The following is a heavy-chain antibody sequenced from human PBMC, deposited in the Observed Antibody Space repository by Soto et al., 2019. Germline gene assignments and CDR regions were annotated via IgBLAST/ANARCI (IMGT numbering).Heavy chain of an antibody. J-gene: IGHJ4*02. V-gene: IGHV4-30-2*01. D-gene: IGHD3-10*01. CDR1: GGSTSGSGYS. Sequence: SETLSLTCAVSGGSTSGSGYSWSWIRQPPGKGLEWVGYIYHSGSTYYNPSLKSRVTISVDRSENQFSLKLSSVTAADTAVYYCARGRNYYLGNGSPPKYFDYRGQGALVTVSS. CDR3: ARGRNYYLGNGSPPKYFDY. CDR2: IYHSGST.